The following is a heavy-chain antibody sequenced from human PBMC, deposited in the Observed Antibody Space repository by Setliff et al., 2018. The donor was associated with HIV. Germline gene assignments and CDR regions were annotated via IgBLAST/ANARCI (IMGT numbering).Heavy chain of an antibody. CDR3: ARGGGTSSPIDYHYYIDV. V-gene: IGHV4-61*09. CDR1: GGFISSGTYH. CDR2: IYSSGST. J-gene: IGHJ6*03. D-gene: IGHD6-6*01. Sequence: SETLSLTCTVSGGFISSGTYHWSWIRQSAGKGLEWIGHIYSSGSTNYSPSLKSRVTVSVDTSKNQFSLKLSSVTAADTAVYYCARGGGTSSPIDYHYYIDVWGKGTTVTVSS.